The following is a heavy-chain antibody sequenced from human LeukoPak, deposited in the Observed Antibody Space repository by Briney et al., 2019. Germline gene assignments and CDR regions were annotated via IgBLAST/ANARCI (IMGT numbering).Heavy chain of an antibody. CDR1: GGSISSSDYF. CDR3: ASLWEEYSGSYFFDY. D-gene: IGHD1-26*01. CDR2: VKYSGGA. J-gene: IGHJ4*02. Sequence: PSETLSLTCTVSGGSISSSDYFWGWIRQPPGKGLEWIGGVKYSGGAYYNPSLKSRVTVSVDTSKSQVSLKLTSVTAADTAVYYRASLWEEYSGSYFFDYWGQGTLVTVSS. V-gene: IGHV4-39*01.